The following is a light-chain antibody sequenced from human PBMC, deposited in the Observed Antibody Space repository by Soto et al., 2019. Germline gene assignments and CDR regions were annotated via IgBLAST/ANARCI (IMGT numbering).Light chain of an antibody. CDR1: QTINIW. V-gene: IGKV1-5*03. J-gene: IGKJ2*01. CDR2: KAS. Sequence: DIQMTQSPSTLSASVGDRVTITCRASQTINIWLAWYQQKPGKAPKLLIHKASSLESGVPSGFSGSGSGTEFTLTITSLQPDDFATSYCQQYNSYPYTFGQGTKLEIK. CDR3: QQYNSYPYT.